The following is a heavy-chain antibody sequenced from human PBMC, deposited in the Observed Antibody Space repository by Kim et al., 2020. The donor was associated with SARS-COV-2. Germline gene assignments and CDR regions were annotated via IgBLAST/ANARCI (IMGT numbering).Heavy chain of an antibody. D-gene: IGHD1-7*01. Sequence: SRVTISVDTSKNQFSLKLSSVTAADTAVYYCARGALVGETTQYYYYGMDVWGQGTTVTVSS. J-gene: IGHJ6*02. CDR3: ARGALVGETTQYYYYGMDV. V-gene: IGHV4-59*09.